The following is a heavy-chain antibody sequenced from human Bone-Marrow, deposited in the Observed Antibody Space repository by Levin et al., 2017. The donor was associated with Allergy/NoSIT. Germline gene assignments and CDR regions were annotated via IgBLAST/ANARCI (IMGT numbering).Heavy chain of an antibody. CDR1: GFTFSNYF. CDR3: TRWIPRGYGYFDF. CDR2: ITKSGDTT. Sequence: GESLKISCVASGFTFSNYFMGWVRQAPGKGLEWVSVITKSGDTTYYAGSVKGRFTISRDNSESTLYVQMNSLRAEDTAVYYCTRWIPRGYGYFDFWGQGTVVTVS. V-gene: IGHV3-23*01. J-gene: IGHJ4*02. D-gene: IGHD1-1*01.